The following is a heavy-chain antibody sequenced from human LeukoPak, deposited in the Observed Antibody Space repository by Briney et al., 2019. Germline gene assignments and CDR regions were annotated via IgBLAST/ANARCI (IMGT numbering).Heavy chain of an antibody. CDR3: ARVLSPEEVEYYFDY. J-gene: IGHJ4*02. CDR1: GYTFTSYG. D-gene: IGHD3-3*01. Sequence: ASVKVSCKASGYTFTSYGISWVRQAPGQGLEWMGWISAYNGNTNYAQKLQGRVTMTTDTSTSTAYMELRSLRSDDTAVYYCARVLSPEEVEYYFDYWGQGTLVTVSS. CDR2: ISAYNGNT. V-gene: IGHV1-18*01.